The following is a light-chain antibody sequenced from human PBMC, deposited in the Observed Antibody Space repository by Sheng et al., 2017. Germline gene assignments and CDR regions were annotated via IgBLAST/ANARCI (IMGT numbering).Light chain of an antibody. CDR2: DAS. Sequence: EVVLTQSPATLSLSPGERATLSCRASQSVNTYLVWYQQKPGRAPRLLIYDASNRATGIPARFSGSGSGTDFTLTISSLEPEDFAVYYCQQYNNWPRTFGQGTKLEI. CDR3: QQYNNWPRT. V-gene: IGKV3-11*01. J-gene: IGKJ2*01. CDR1: QSVNTY.